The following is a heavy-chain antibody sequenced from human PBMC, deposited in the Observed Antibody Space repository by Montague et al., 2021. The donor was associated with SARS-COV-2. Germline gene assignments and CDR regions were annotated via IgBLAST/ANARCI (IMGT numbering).Heavy chain of an antibody. CDR2: IYYSGST. Sequence: SETLSLTCTVSGGSISSRSDYWGWVRQPPGKGLEWIASIYYSGSTYYNPSLKSRVTISIDTSKNQFSLKLISVTAADTAMYYCARRVDRGIVVAPAAIDFHLWGQGTLVSVSS. D-gene: IGHD2-2*02. J-gene: IGHJ1*01. CDR1: GGSISSRSDY. CDR3: ARRVDRGIVVAPAAIDFHL. V-gene: IGHV4-39*01.